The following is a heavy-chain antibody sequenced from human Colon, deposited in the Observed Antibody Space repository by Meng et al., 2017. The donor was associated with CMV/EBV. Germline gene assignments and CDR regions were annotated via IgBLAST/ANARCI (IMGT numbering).Heavy chain of an antibody. CDR1: GLTLRSYA. Sequence: GESLKLSCVASGLTLRSYAMSWVRQAPGKGLEWVSTLSGAGSATYYADSVKGRFTISRDNSRSTVYLQMNNVRDEDTAVYYCAKHPFATGLVVYFDFWGQGALVTVSS. D-gene: IGHD3-16*01. J-gene: IGHJ4*02. V-gene: IGHV3-23*01. CDR3: AKHPFATGLVVYFDF. CDR2: LSGAGSAT.